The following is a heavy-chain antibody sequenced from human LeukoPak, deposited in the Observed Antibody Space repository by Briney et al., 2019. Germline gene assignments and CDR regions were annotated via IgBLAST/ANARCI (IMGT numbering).Heavy chain of an antibody. J-gene: IGHJ5*02. CDR1: GFTFSNTW. V-gene: IGHV4-34*01. Sequence: GSLRLSCAASGFTFSNTWMSWIRQPPGKGLEWIGEINHRGDTNYNPSLKSRVTISLDTSNNQFSVRLTSVTAADTAVYYCARSPSRQNWIASLYKWFDPWGQGTLVTVAS. CDR2: INHRGDT. CDR3: ARSPSRQNWIASLYKWFDP. D-gene: IGHD2-21*01.